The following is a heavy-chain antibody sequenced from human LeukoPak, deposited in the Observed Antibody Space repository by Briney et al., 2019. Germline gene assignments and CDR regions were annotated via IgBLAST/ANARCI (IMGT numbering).Heavy chain of an antibody. CDR1: GFAFDDYA. CDR2: VTWNSGII. CDR3: AYGKRSGLVYSAIDY. Sequence: PGGSLRLSCAASGFAFDDYAMHWVRQAPGKGLEWVSGVTWNSGIIVYADSVKGRFTISRDNARNSLFLAMTSLRGDDTALYYCAYGKRSGLVYSAIDYWGQGTLVSVSS. D-gene: IGHD3/OR15-3a*01. V-gene: IGHV3-9*01. J-gene: IGHJ4*02.